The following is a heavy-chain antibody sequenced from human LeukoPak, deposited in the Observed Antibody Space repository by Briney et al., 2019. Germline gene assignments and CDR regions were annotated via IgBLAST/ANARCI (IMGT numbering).Heavy chain of an antibody. Sequence: PGGSLRLSCAASGFTFNSYAMSWVRQAPEKGLEWVATISGSGGGTYYADSVKGRFTISRDDSKNTLYLQMNSLRAEDTAVYYCAKDLGRYRNNYFDYWGQGTWSPSPQ. CDR1: GFTFNSYA. V-gene: IGHV3-23*01. J-gene: IGHJ4*02. CDR3: AKDLGRYRNNYFDY. D-gene: IGHD1-26*01. CDR2: ISGSGGGT.